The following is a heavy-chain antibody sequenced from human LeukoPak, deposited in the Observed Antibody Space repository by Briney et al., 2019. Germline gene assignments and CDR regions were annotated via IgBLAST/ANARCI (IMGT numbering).Heavy chain of an antibody. CDR1: VYNFRNYG. D-gene: IGHD5-18*01. CDR2: ITAGNGNT. J-gene: IGHJ3*02. Sequence: ASVKVSCKASVYNFRNYGIGWVRQAPRQGLEWMGWITAGNGNTSYAQKVQGRVTMTTDTSTSTAYMELRSLRSDDTAVYFCARDSARGYSYGYNAFDIWGQGTMVSVSP. V-gene: IGHV1-18*01. CDR3: ARDSARGYSYGYNAFDI.